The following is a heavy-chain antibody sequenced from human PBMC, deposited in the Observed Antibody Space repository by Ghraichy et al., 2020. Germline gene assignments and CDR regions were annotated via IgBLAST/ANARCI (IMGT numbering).Heavy chain of an antibody. CDR1: GFTFNKYW. J-gene: IGHJ4*02. Sequence: GGSLRLSCAASGFTFNKYWMHWVRQAPGKGLEYVSSISSNGASTYYANSVKGRFTISRDNYNDTVYLQMGSLRTEDMAVYYCAREGGDYAYYFGDWGQGTLVTVSS. V-gene: IGHV3-64*01. CDR3: AREGGDYAYYFGD. D-gene: IGHD4-17*01. CDR2: ISSNGAST.